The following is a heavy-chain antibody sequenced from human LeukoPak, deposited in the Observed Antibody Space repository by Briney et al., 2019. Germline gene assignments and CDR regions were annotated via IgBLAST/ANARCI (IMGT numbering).Heavy chain of an antibody. V-gene: IGHV3-21*01. Sequence: GGSLRLSCATSGFTFSSYSMNWVRQAPGKGLEWVSSISSSSSYIYYADSVKGRFTISRDNAKNSLYLQMNSLRAEDTAVYYCARDHSSSGMDVWGQGTTVTVSS. CDR1: GFTFSSYS. CDR3: ARDHSSSGMDV. CDR2: ISSSSSYI. J-gene: IGHJ6*02.